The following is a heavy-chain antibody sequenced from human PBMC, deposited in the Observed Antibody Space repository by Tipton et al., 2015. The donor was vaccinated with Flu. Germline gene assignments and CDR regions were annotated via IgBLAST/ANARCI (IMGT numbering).Heavy chain of an antibody. Sequence: GSLRLSCAASGFTFNTYSMNWVRQAPGKGLEWVSGISSDSGDIYYADSVEGRFTISRDNAKKLLYLQMNSLRVEDTAVYYCARDLGLHAMDYWGQGTLVTVSS. J-gene: IGHJ4*02. CDR2: ISSDSGDI. CDR3: ARDLGLHAMDY. D-gene: IGHD7-27*01. V-gene: IGHV3-21*01. CDR1: GFTFNTYS.